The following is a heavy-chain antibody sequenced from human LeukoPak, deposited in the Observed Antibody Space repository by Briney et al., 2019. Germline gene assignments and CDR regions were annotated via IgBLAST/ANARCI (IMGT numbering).Heavy chain of an antibody. CDR1: GGSISSYY. CDR3: ARVADYGDYINFDY. D-gene: IGHD4-17*01. CDR2: IYYSGST. J-gene: IGHJ4*02. V-gene: IGHV4-59*01. Sequence: SETLSLTCTVSGGSISSYYWSWIRQPPGKGLEWIGYIYYSGSTNYNPSLKSRVTISVDTSKNQFSLKLSSVTAADTAVYYCARVADYGDYINFDYWGQGTLVTVSS.